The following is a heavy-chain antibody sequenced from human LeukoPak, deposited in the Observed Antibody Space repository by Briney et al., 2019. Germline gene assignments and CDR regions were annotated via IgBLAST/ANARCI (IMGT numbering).Heavy chain of an antibody. V-gene: IGHV1-2*02. Sequence: GASVKVSCKASGYTFTGYYMHWVRQAPGQGLEWMGWINPNGGGTNYAQKFQGRVTMTRDTSISTAYMELSRLRSDDTAVYYCARGSFGELFYYMDVWGKGTTVTISS. CDR3: ARGSFGELFYYMDV. J-gene: IGHJ6*03. D-gene: IGHD3-10*01. CDR1: GYTFTGYY. CDR2: INPNGGGT.